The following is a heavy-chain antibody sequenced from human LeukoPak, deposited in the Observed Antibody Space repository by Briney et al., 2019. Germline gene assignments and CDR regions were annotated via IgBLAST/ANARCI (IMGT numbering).Heavy chain of an antibody. V-gene: IGHV4-30-4*08. CDR1: GGSISSGDYY. J-gene: IGHJ4*02. CDR3: ARDAWVASRAGGYVI. CDR2: IYYSGST. D-gene: IGHD5-12*01. Sequence: PSETLSLTCTVSGGSISSGDYYWRWIRQPPGKGLEWIGYIYYSGSTYYNPSLKSRVTISVDTSKNPFSLKLSSVTAADTAVYYCARDAWVASRAGGYVIWGQGTLVTVSS.